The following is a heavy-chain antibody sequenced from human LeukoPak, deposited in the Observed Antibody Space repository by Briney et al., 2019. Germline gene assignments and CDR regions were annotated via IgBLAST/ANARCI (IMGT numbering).Heavy chain of an antibody. CDR2: IIPIFGTA. CDR3: ARRYTDLENWYFDL. CDR1: GGTFSSYA. J-gene: IGHJ2*01. Sequence: ASVKVSCKASGGTFSSYAINWVRQAPGQGLEWMGGIIPIFGTANYAQKFQGRVTITADESTSTAYMELSSLRSEDTAVYYCARRYTDLENWYFDLWGRGTLVTVSS. V-gene: IGHV1-69*13. D-gene: IGHD1-14*01.